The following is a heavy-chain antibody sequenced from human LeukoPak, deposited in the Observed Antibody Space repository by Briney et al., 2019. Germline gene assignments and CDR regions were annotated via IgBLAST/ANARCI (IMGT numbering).Heavy chain of an antibody. CDR1: GFTFSSYA. V-gene: IGHV3-30-3*01. D-gene: IGHD6-13*01. J-gene: IGHJ6*03. CDR3: AKDLAGYSSSWYISYYMDV. CDR2: ISYDGSNK. Sequence: GRSLRLSCAASGFTFSSYAMHWVRQAPGKGLEGVAVISYDGSNKYYADSVKGRFTISRDNSKNTLYLQMNSLRAEDTAIYYCAKDLAGYSSSWYISYYMDVWGKGTTVTVSS.